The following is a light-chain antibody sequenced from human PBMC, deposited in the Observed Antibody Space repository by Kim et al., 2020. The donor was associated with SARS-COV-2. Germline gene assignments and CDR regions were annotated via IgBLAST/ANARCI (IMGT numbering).Light chain of an antibody. CDR3: QQSYNSPIT. J-gene: IGKJ5*01. V-gene: IGKV1-39*01. Sequence: DIQMTQSPSSLSASVGDRVTITCRASQSIGSYLNWYQHKPGKAPNLLIYAASSLQSGVPSRFSGSGSGTDFTLTISSLQPEDFATYYCQQSYNSPITFGQGTRLEIK. CDR1: QSIGSY. CDR2: AAS.